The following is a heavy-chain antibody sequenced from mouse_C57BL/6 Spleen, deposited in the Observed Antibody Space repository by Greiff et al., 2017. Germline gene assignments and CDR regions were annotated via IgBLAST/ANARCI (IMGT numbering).Heavy chain of an antibody. J-gene: IGHJ2*01. CDR1: GYTFTSYG. V-gene: IGHV1-61*01. CDR3: ARSDGYYNFDY. CDR2: IYPSDSET. Sequence: QVQLQQPGAELVRPGSSVKLSCKASGYTFTSYGMDWVKQRPGQGLEWIGNIYPSDSETHYNQKFKDKATLTVDKSSSTAYMQLSSLTSEDSAIYYCARSDGYYNFDYWGQGTTLTVSS. D-gene: IGHD2-3*01.